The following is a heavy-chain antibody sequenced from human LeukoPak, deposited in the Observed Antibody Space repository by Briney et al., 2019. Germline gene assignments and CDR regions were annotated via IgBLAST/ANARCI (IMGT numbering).Heavy chain of an antibody. D-gene: IGHD2-2*01. V-gene: IGHV4-59*08. CDR3: ARHLEEGTYPMDR. CDR2: IHISGKT. J-gene: IGHJ5*02. CDR1: GASITDYY. Sequence: SETLSLTCTVSGASITDYYWSWIRQTPEMGLKYIGYIHISGKTYNNPSLKGRVTVSLDTSQNQFSLKLTSVTAADTAVYFCARHLEEGTYPMDRWGQGILVTVSS.